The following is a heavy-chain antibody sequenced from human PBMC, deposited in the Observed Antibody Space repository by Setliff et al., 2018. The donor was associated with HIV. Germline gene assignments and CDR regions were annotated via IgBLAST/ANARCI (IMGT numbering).Heavy chain of an antibody. CDR2: IYSGGST. J-gene: IGHJ3*02. V-gene: IGHV3-66*02. CDR1: GFTVSSNY. Sequence: ASVKVSCAASGFTVSSNYMTWVRQAPGKGLEWVSVIYSGGSTYYADSVKGRFTISRDNSKNTLYLQMNSLRAEDTAVYYCARDAAAPAAIEGAFDIWGQGTMVTVSS. D-gene: IGHD2-2*02. CDR3: ARDAAAPAAIEGAFDI.